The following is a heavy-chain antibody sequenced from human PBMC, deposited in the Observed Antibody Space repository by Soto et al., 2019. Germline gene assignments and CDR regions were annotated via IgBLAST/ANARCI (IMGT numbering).Heavy chain of an antibody. Sequence: PGGSLRLSCSASGFTFRSYAMSWVRQAPGKGLECVSDISGSGGSTYHTDSVKGRFIISRDNSKNTLYLQMNSLRAEDTAVYYCAQGCGYSYCYTLRFDPGGKGTLVTVSS. D-gene: IGHD5-18*01. V-gene: IGHV3-23*01. J-gene: IGHJ5*02. CDR1: GFTFRSYA. CDR2: ISGSGGST. CDR3: AQGCGYSYCYTLRFDP.